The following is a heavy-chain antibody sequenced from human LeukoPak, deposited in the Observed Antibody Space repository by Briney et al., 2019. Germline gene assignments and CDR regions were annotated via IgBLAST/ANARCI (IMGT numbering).Heavy chain of an antibody. V-gene: IGHV3-11*04. CDR1: GFTFSDYY. Sequence: PGGSLRLSCAASGFTFSDYYMCWIRQAPGKGLEWVSYISSSGSTIYYADSVKGRFTISRDNAKNSLYLQMNSLRAEDTAVYYCARDTGYSSGWRNNWLDPWGQGTLVTVSS. J-gene: IGHJ5*02. D-gene: IGHD6-19*01. CDR3: ARDTGYSSGWRNNWLDP. CDR2: ISSSGSTI.